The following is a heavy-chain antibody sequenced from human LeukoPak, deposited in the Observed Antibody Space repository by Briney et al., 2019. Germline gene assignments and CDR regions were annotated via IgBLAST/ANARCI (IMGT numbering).Heavy chain of an antibody. CDR2: INLNSGGA. D-gene: IGHD7-27*01. CDR3: ARVVVSVTGEWRLYDY. J-gene: IGHJ4*02. CDR1: GYTLTGYY. V-gene: IGHV1-2*06. Sequence: ASVKVSCKASGYTLTGYYMHWVRQAPGQGLEWMGRINLNSGGANYAQKFQGRVTMTRDTSISTAYMELSRLRSDDTAVYYCARVVVSVTGEWRLYDYWGQGTLVTVSS.